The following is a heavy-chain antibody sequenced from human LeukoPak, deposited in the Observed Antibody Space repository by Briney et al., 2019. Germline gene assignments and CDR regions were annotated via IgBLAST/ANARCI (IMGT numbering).Heavy chain of an antibody. CDR1: GYTFTSYG. J-gene: IGHJ4*02. Sequence: GASVKVSCKASGYTFTSYGISWVRQAPGQGLEWMGWISAYNGNTNYAQKLQGRVTMTTDTSTSTAYMELRSLRSDDTAVYYCARYSSGWYRYYFDYWGQGTLVTVSS. V-gene: IGHV1-18*04. D-gene: IGHD6-19*01. CDR2: ISAYNGNT. CDR3: ARYSSGWYRYYFDY.